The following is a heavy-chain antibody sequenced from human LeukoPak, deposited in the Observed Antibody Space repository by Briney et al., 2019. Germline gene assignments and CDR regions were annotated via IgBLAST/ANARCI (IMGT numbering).Heavy chain of an antibody. CDR1: GGSISIYY. CDR2: IYASGTT. CDR3: ATLTGGDDAFDI. V-gene: IGHV4-4*07. Sequence: SETLSLTCTVSGGSISIYYWSWIRQPAGKGLEWIGRIYASGTTTYNPSLKSRVTMSVDTSKNQFSLKLNSVTPADTAVYYCATLTGGDDAFDIWGQGTMVTVSS. D-gene: IGHD4-23*01. J-gene: IGHJ3*02.